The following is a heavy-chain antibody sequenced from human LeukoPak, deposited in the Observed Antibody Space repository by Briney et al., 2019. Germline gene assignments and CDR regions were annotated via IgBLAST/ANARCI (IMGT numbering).Heavy chain of an antibody. J-gene: IGHJ6*03. V-gene: IGHV4-38-2*02. CDR3: ARAMFLENYYYYYMDV. CDR1: GYSISSGYY. CDR2: IYHSGST. Sequence: SETLSLTCTVSGYSISSGYYWGWIRQPPGKELEWIGSIYHSGSTYYNPSLKSRVTISVDTSKNQFSLKLSSVTAADTAVYYCARAMFLENYYYYYMDVWGKGTTVTVSS. D-gene: IGHD2/OR15-2a*01.